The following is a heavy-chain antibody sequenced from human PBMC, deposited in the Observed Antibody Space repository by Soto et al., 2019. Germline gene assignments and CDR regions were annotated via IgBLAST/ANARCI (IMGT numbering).Heavy chain of an antibody. J-gene: IGHJ3*02. V-gene: IGHV1-18*01. CDR1: GYAFTSYG. CDR3: ARDCSSTSCYPADAFDI. D-gene: IGHD2-2*01. CDR2: ISAYSGST. Sequence: GASVKVSCKASGYAFTSYGISWVRQAPGQGLEWMRWISAYSGSTNYNPSLKSRVTISVDTSKNQFSLKLSSVTAADTAVYYCARDCSSTSCYPADAFDIWRQGTMVTVSS.